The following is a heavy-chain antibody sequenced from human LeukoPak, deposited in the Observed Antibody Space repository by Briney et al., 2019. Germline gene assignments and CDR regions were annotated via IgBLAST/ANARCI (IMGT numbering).Heavy chain of an antibody. D-gene: IGHD3-3*01. CDR1: GFTFSSYW. CDR3: ATDRGWRTSGYYLYYFEY. J-gene: IGHJ4*02. CDR2: INRNGNVN. V-gene: IGHV3-7*01. Sequence: PGGSLRLSCAASGFTFSSYWMNWARQAPGKGLEWVASINRNGNVNYYEDSVKGRFTISRDNAKNSLFLQMSSLRAEDTAVYYCATDRGWRTSGYYLYYFEYWGQGTLVTFSS.